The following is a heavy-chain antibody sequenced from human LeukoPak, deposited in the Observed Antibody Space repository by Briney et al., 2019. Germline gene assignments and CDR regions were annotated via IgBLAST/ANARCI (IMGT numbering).Heavy chain of an antibody. CDR1: GGSLHNYY. V-gene: IGHV4-59*12. Sequence: SETLSLTCTVSGGSLHNYYWSWIRQPPGKGLEWIGYIDYSGSTNYNPSLKSRVTISVDTSQNQFSLKLTSVTAADTAVYYCTSDTYYYDSTGLGHWFDPWGQGTLVTVSS. J-gene: IGHJ5*02. D-gene: IGHD3-22*01. CDR3: TSDTYYYDSTGLGHWFDP. CDR2: IDYSGST.